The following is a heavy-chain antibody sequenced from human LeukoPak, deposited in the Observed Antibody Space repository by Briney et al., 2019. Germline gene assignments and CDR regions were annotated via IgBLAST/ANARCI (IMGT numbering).Heavy chain of an antibody. CDR3: ARHEGGRCYYDSSGFDY. CDR1: GGSISSSSYY. J-gene: IGHJ4*02. Sequence: PSETLSLTCTVSGGSISSSSYYWGWIRQPPGKGLEWIGSIYYSGSTYYNPSLTSRVTISVDTSKNQFSLKLSSVTAADTAVYYCARHEGGRCYYDSSGFDYWGQGTLVTVSS. V-gene: IGHV4-39*01. D-gene: IGHD3-22*01. CDR2: IYYSGST.